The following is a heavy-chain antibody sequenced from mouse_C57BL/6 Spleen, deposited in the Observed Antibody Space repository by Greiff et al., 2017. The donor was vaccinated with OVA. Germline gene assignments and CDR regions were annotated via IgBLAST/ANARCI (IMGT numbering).Heavy chain of an antibody. V-gene: IGHV1-64*01. CDR3: ARSMRGTVVFDY. Sequence: VQLQQPGAELVKPGASVKLSCKASGYTFTSYWMHWVKQRPGQGLEWIGMIHPNSGSTNYNEKFKSKATLTVDKSSSTAYMQLSSLTSEDSAVYYCARSMRGTVVFDYWGQGTTLTVSS. CDR1: GYTFTSYW. CDR2: IHPNSGST. D-gene: IGHD1-1*01. J-gene: IGHJ2*01.